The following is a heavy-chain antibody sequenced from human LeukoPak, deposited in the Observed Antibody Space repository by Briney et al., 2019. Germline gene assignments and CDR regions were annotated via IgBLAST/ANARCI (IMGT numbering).Heavy chain of an antibody. V-gene: IGHV6-1*01. Sequence: SQTLSLTCAISGDSVSSNSAAWNWIRQSPSRGLEWLGRTYYRSKWYNDYAVSVKSRITINPDTSKNQFSLKLSSVTAADTAVYYCARGNYYYYYYMDVWGKGTTVTISS. CDR3: ARGNYYYYYYMDV. CDR2: TYYRSKWYN. J-gene: IGHJ6*03. CDR1: GDSVSSNSAA.